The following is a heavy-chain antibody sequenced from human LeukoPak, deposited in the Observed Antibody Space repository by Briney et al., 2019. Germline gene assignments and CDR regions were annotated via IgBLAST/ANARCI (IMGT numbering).Heavy chain of an antibody. V-gene: IGHV4-4*02. CDR2: IYHSGST. CDR1: GGSISSSNW. J-gene: IGHJ6*03. D-gene: IGHD6-19*01. CDR3: ARRRSLRIAVAGTNYYYYYMDV. Sequence: PSETLSLTCAVSGGSISSSNWWSWVGQPPGKGLEWIGEIYHSGSTNYNPSLKSRVTISVDTSKNQFSLKLSSVTAADTAVYYCARRRSLRIAVAGTNYYYYYMDVWGKGTTVTVSS.